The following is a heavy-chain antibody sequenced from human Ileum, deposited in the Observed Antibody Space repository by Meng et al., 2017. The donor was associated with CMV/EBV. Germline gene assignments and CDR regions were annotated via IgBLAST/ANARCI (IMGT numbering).Heavy chain of an antibody. CDR1: GDSLVSVNC. V-gene: IGHV4-4*02. CDR3: ARGCGSWTVDGRVGY. CDR2: ICHSGTT. D-gene: IGHD1-26*01. Sequence: QVQLQESGPGLVKPSGTLSLACTVSGDSLVSVNCWSWVRQPPGKGLEWIREICHSGTTNYNSSLESRVTISVDKSKNQFSLKLSSMTAADTAVYYCARGCGSWTVDGRVGYWGQGTLVTVSS. J-gene: IGHJ4*02.